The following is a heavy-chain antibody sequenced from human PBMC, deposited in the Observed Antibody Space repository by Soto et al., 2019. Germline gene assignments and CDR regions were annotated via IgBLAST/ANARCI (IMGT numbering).Heavy chain of an antibody. CDR3: ARDPPDSSSFDY. CDR1: GGTFSSYA. Sequence: GXSVKVSCKASGGTFSSYAISWVRQAPGQGLEWMGGIIPIFGTANYAQKFQGRVTITADESTSTAYMELSSLRSEDTAAYYCARDPPDSSSFDYWGQGTLVTVSS. D-gene: IGHD6-6*01. V-gene: IGHV1-69*13. CDR2: IIPIFGTA. J-gene: IGHJ4*02.